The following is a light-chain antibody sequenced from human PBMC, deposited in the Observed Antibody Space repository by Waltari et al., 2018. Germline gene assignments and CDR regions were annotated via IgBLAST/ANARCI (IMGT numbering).Light chain of an antibody. V-gene: IGKV3-11*01. CDR1: QSVSSY. CDR2: DAS. CDR3: QQRSKWFT. Sequence: EVVLTQSPATLALSPVERATLSSRASQSVSSYLSWYQQKHGQAPRLLIYDASKRATGIPARFTGSGSGTHFNLTISSLEPEDFAVYYCQQRSKWFTFGGGTKVEIK. J-gene: IGKJ4*01.